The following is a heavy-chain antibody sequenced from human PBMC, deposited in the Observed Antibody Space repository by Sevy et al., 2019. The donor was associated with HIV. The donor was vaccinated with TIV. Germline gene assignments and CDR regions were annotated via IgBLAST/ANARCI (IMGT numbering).Heavy chain of an antibody. CDR3: ARMNYSASAPGSWFDP. J-gene: IGHJ5*02. V-gene: IGHV4-59*01. CDR1: GGSISSYY. D-gene: IGHD1-26*01. CDR2: MYYSGIT. Sequence: SETLSLTCTVSGGSISSYYWSWIRQPPGKGLEWIAYMYYSGITNYSPSLKSRLTISIDTSKNHFSPKLRSVTAADTAVYYCARMNYSASAPGSWFDPWGQGTLVTVSS.